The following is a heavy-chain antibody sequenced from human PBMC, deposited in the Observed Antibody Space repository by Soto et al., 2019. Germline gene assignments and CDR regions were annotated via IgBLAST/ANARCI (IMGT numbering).Heavy chain of an antibody. V-gene: IGHV4-34*01. CDR2: VNHGGST. CDR3: ASVAAAARDLDS. Sequence: QVQLQQWGAGLLKPSETLSLTCGVYGGSLSPYYWSWIRQTPGKGLEWIGQVNHGGSTNYNPSLKRRVTISVDPSKNQFSLNLSAVTAADTAVYYCASVAAAARDLDSWGQGTLVTVSS. J-gene: IGHJ4*02. CDR1: GGSLSPYY. D-gene: IGHD6-25*01.